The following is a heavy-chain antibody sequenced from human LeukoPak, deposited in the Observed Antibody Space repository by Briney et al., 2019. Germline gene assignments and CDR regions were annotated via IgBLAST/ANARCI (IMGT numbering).Heavy chain of an antibody. Sequence: ASVKVSCKASGYTFTSYGISWVRQAPGQGLEWMGWINPNSGGTNYAQKFQGRVTMTRDTSISTAYMELSRLRSDDTAVYYCARVPSGNNWFDPWGQGTLVTVSS. CDR2: INPNSGGT. CDR1: GYTFTSYG. D-gene: IGHD3-3*01. J-gene: IGHJ5*02. V-gene: IGHV1-2*02. CDR3: ARVPSGNNWFDP.